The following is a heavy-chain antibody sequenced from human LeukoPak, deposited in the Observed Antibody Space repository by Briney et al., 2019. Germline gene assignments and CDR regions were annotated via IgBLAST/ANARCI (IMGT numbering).Heavy chain of an antibody. CDR2: ISSNGDNT. CDR3: TRDSALLGVAFDL. J-gene: IGHJ3*01. CDR1: GFPFNTYP. V-gene: IGHV3-64D*06. D-gene: IGHD2-15*01. Sequence: PGGSLRLSCSASGFPFNTYPIHWVRQAPGKGLEYVAGISSNGDNTDFTDSAKGRFTISRDNSKSTLFLQMNSPRAEDTAVYFCTRDSALLGVAFDLWGQGTEVTVSS.